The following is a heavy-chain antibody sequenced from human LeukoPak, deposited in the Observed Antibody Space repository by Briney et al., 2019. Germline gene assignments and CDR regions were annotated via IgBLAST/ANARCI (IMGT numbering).Heavy chain of an antibody. CDR1: GGTFSSYA. CDR2: IIPIFGTA. D-gene: IGHD1-26*01. Sequence: SVKVSCKASGGTFSSYAISWVRQAPGQGLEWMGGIIPIFGTANYAQRFQGRVTITADKSTSTAYMELSSLRSEDTAVYYCARAPRTTRSEVGATLRGFFDYWGQGTLVTVSS. J-gene: IGHJ4*02. V-gene: IGHV1-69*06. CDR3: ARAPRTTRSEVGATLRGFFDY.